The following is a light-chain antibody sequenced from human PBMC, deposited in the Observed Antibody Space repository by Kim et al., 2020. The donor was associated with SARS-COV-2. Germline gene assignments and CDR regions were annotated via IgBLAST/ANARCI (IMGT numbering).Light chain of an antibody. J-gene: IGLJ3*02. V-gene: IGLV3-1*01. CDR1: RLGDRY. CDR2: KDN. Sequence: SVSPGQTSSISCSGHRLGDRYACWYQQKAGQSPVLVIYKDNKRPSGIPERFSGSNSGNTATLTISGTQAMDEADYYCQTWDSGTVLFGGGTKLTVL. CDR3: QTWDSGTVL.